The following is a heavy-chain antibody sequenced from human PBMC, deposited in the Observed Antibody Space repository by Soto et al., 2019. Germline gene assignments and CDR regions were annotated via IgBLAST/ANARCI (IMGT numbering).Heavy chain of an antibody. D-gene: IGHD1-26*01. CDR2: IYYSGST. CDR1: GGSISSYY. V-gene: IGHV4-59*01. J-gene: IGHJ6*03. Sequence: SETLSLTCTVSGGSISSYYWSWIRQPPGKGLEWIGYIYYSGSTNYNPSLKSRVTISVDTSKNQFSLKLSSVTAADTAVYYCARDGVDSGRFYYYYYMDVWGKGTTVTVSS. CDR3: ARDGVDSGRFYYYYYMDV.